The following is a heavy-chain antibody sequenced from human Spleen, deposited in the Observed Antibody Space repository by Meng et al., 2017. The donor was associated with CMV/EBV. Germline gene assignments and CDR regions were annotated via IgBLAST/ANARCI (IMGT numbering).Heavy chain of an antibody. D-gene: IGHD4-17*01. CDR1: KSAFTDCY. V-gene: IGHV3-69-1*01. Sequence: GESLKISCAASKSAFTDCYMNWVRQAPGKGLEWVSSISSSSTYIYYADSVKGRFTISRENAKNSLYLQMNSLRVEDTAVYYCARVEDDYGDDYWGQGTLVTVSS. J-gene: IGHJ4*02. CDR3: ARVEDDYGDDY. CDR2: ISSSSTYI.